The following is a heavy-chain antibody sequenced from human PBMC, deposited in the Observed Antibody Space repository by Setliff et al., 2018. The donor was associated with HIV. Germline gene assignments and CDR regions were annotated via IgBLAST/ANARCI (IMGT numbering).Heavy chain of an antibody. CDR1: DGSVSNQY. J-gene: IGHJ2*01. CDR2: IYATGST. Sequence: SETLSLTCIVSDGSVSNQYWSWIRQTAGKGLEWIGRIYATGSTNYNPSLKSRVTMSVDTSKNQFFLTLNSLTAADTAIYYCARGTSAASCWHFDLWGRGSMLTVSS. V-gene: IGHV4-4*07. D-gene: IGHD3-16*01. CDR3: ARGTSAASCWHFDL.